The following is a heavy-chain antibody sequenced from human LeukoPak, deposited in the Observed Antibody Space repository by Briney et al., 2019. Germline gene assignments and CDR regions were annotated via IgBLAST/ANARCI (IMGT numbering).Heavy chain of an antibody. J-gene: IGHJ4*02. V-gene: IGHV4-39*01. CDR2: INFIGRT. CDR1: GFSVSDPLSY. CDR3: ARLTKGRYFDYIFAF. D-gene: IGHD3-9*01. Sequence: SETLSLTCTVSGFSVSDPLSYWGWVRQPPGKGLEWIAEINFIGRTSYNSSLSSRVTMSVDTSKNQFSLKMTSLTAADTAVYFCARLTKGRYFDYIFAFWGQGILVTVSS.